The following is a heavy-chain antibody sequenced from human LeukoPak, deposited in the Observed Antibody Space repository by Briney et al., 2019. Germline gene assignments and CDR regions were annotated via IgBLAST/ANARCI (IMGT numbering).Heavy chain of an antibody. D-gene: IGHD3-10*01. J-gene: IGHJ4*02. V-gene: IGHV3-43*02. CDR2: ISGDGGST. Sequence: GGSLRLSCAASGFTFDDYAMHWVRQAPGKGLEWVSLISGDGGSTYYAASVKGRFTISRDNSKNSLYLQMNSLRTEDTALYYCAKDHYGPYYFDYWGRGTLVTVSS. CDR1: GFTFDDYA. CDR3: AKDHYGPYYFDY.